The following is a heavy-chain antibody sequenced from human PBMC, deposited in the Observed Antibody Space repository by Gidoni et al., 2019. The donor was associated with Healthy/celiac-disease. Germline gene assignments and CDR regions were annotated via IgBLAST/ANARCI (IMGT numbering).Heavy chain of an antibody. CDR3: ARSQDFAFDI. V-gene: IGHV3-21*01. CDR1: GFTFSSYS. CDR2: NSSSSSYI. Sequence: EVQLVESGGGLVKPGGSLRLSCAASGFTFSSYSMNWVRQAPGKGLELVSTNSSSSSYIFYADSVKGRITISRDNAKNSLYLQMNSLRAEDTAVYYCARSQDFAFDIWGQGTMVTVSS. J-gene: IGHJ3*02. D-gene: IGHD2-15*01.